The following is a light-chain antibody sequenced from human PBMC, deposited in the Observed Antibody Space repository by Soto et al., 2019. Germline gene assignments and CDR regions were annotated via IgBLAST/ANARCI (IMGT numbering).Light chain of an antibody. CDR1: SSNIGAGYD. CDR2: GNS. Sequence: QSVLTQPPSVSGAPGQRVTISCTGSSSNIGAGYDVHWYQQLPGTAPKLLIYGNSNRPSGVPDRFSGSKSGTSASLAITGLQAEDEADSYCQSSDSSLSGVVFGGGTQLTVL. CDR3: QSSDSSLSGVV. J-gene: IGLJ2*01. V-gene: IGLV1-40*01.